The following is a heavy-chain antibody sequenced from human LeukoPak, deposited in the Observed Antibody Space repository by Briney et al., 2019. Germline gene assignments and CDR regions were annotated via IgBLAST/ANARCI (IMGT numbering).Heavy chain of an antibody. CDR1: GYTFTSYG. J-gene: IGHJ4*02. CDR2: INPSGGST. CDR3: ARGYDGSGYYRYYFDY. Sequence: ASVKVSCKASGYTFTSYGISWVRQAPGQGLEWMGIINPSGGSTNYAQKFQGRVTTTRDTSTSTVYMEVSSLRSEDTAVYYCARGYDGSGYYRYYFDYWGQGTLVTVSS. D-gene: IGHD3-22*01. V-gene: IGHV1-46*01.